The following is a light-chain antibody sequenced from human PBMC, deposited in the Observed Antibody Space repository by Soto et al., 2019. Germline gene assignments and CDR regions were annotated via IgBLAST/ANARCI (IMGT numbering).Light chain of an antibody. Sequence: LAHPASVSGSPGQSITISCTGASGYVGTYSLVSWYQQHPGKAPKVVIYEGHKRPSGVPDRFSGSTSVNTASLTISGLQTDEEADYYCCLYVGATTYVFGTGTKVTVL. CDR1: SGYVGTYSL. V-gene: IGLV2-23*01. J-gene: IGLJ1*01. CDR2: EGH. CDR3: CLYVGATTYV.